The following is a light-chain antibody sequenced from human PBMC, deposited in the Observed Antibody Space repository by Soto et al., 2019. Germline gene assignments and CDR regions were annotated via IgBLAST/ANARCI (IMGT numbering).Light chain of an antibody. CDR2: DAS. CDR3: QQYHNYPRT. CDR1: ESIRTW. Sequence: DIQMTQSPSTLSASIGDRVTITCRASESIRTWLAWYQHKPGKAPKFLIYDASSLESGVPSRFSGSGSGTEFTLTLSNLQPDDFSTYFRQQYHNYPRTFGQGTKLEIK. V-gene: IGKV1-5*01. J-gene: IGKJ1*01.